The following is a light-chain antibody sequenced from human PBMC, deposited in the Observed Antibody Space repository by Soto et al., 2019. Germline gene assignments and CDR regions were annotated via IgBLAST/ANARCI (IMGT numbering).Light chain of an antibody. J-gene: IGKJ5*01. Sequence: DIQMTQSPSTLSGSVGDRVTITCRASQTISSWLAWYQQKPGKAPKLLIYKASTLKSGVPSRFSGSGSGTEFTLTISSLQSDDFATYYCQQADTFPNTFGQGTRLEI. V-gene: IGKV1-5*03. CDR3: QQADTFPNT. CDR1: QTISSW. CDR2: KAS.